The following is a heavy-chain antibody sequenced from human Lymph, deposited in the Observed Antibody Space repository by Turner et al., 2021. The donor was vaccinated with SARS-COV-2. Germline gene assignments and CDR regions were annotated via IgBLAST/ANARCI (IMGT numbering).Heavy chain of an antibody. D-gene: IGHD7-27*01. Sequence: QVQLQQWGAGLLKPSETLSLTCAVYGGSFSGYYRSWIRQPPGKGLEWIGEINHTGSTNYNPSLKSRVTISVDTSKNQFSLKLSSVTAADTAVYYCARVWVRWWYFDLWGRGTLVTVSS. CDR1: GGSFSGYY. CDR2: INHTGST. V-gene: IGHV4-34*01. CDR3: ARVWVRWWYFDL. J-gene: IGHJ2*01.